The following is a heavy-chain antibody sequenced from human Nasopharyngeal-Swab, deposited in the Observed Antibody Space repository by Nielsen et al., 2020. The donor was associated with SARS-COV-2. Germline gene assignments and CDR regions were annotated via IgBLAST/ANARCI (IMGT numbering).Heavy chain of an antibody. Sequence: ESLKISCAASGFIFSNAWMSWVRQAPGKGLEWVGRIKSKTDGGTTDYAAPVKGRFTISRDDSKNTLYLQMNSLKTEDTAVYYCTTIVGANGGDDYWGQGTLVTVSS. CDR3: TTIVGANGGDDY. CDR2: IKSKTDGGTT. D-gene: IGHD1-26*01. V-gene: IGHV3-15*01. J-gene: IGHJ4*02. CDR1: GFIFSNAW.